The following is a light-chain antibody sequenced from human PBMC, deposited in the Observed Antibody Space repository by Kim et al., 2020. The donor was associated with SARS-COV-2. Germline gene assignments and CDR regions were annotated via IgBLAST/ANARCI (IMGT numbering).Light chain of an antibody. CDR3: ETWDSSLSTVV. CDR2: DNN. J-gene: IGLJ2*01. CDR1: SSSIGSFY. V-gene: IGLV1-51*01. Sequence: QSVLTQPPSVSAAPGQKVTISCSASSSSIGSFYVSWYQQLPGTAPKLLIHDNNARPSGIPDRFSGSKYGTSATLGITGLQPGDEATYYCETWDSSLSTVVFGGGTQLTVL.